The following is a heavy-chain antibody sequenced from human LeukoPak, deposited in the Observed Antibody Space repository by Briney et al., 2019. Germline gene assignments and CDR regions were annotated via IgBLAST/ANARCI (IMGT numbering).Heavy chain of an antibody. CDR2: IYYSGST. CDR3: ARDLGRIGAFDI. Sequence: ETLXLTCTVSGGSISSYYWSWIRQPPGKGLEWIGYIYYSGSTYYNPSLKSRVTISVDTSKNQFSLKLSSVTAADTAVYYCARDLGRIGAFDIWGQGTMVTVSS. D-gene: IGHD3-16*01. CDR1: GGSISSYY. V-gene: IGHV4-59*01. J-gene: IGHJ3*02.